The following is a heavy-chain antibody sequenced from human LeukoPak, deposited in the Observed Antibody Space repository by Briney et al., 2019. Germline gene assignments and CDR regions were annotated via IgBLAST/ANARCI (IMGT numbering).Heavy chain of an antibody. Sequence: SETLPLTCAVYGGSFSGYYWSWIRQPAGKGLEWIGRIYISGSTDYSPSLKSRVTMSVDTSKNQFSLNLISVTAADTAVYYCARALNPLPGTYYFDYWGQGTLVTVSS. CDR3: ARALNPLPGTYYFDY. D-gene: IGHD2-15*01. V-gene: IGHV4-59*10. CDR2: IYISGST. CDR1: GGSFSGYY. J-gene: IGHJ4*02.